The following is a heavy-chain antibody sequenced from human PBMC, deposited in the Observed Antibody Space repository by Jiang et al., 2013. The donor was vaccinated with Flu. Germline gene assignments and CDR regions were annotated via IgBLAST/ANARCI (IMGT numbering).Heavy chain of an antibody. CDR1: GGSISSSSYY. J-gene: IGHJ5*02. CDR3: ARGGDSRGETGTGSENWFDP. Sequence: GLVKPSETLSLTCTVSGGSISSSSYYWGWIRQPPGKGLEWIGSIYHSGSTYYNPSLKSRVTISVDTSKNQFSLKLSSVTAADTAVYYCARGGDSRGETGTGSENWFDPWGQGTLVTVSS. V-gene: IGHV4-39*07. CDR2: IYHSGST. D-gene: IGHD1-7*01.